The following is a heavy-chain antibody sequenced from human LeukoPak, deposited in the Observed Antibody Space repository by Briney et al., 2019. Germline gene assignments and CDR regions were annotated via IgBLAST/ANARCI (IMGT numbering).Heavy chain of an antibody. D-gene: IGHD2-15*01. CDR3: AKGRYCSGGSCYLLYYFDY. CDR2: ISYDGSNE. V-gene: IGHV3-30*04. CDR1: GFTFSSYV. Sequence: GRSLRLSCAASGFTFSSYVMHWVRQAPGKGLEWVAIISYDGSNEYYADSVKGRFTISRDNSKNTLYLQMNSLRAEDTAVYYCAKGRYCSGGSCYLLYYFDYWGQGTLVTVSS. J-gene: IGHJ4*02.